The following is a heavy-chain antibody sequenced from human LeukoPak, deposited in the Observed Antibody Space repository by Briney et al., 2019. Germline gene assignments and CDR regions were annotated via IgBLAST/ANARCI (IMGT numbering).Heavy chain of an antibody. D-gene: IGHD3-22*01. J-gene: IGHJ4*02. CDR1: GGSISSSSYY. CDR3: ARVAPPYYYDSSGYHYYFDY. V-gene: IGHV4-39*07. Sequence: PSETLSLTCTVSGGSISSSSYYWGWIRQPPGKGLEWIGSIYYSGSTYYNPSLKSRVTISVDTSKNQFSLKLSSVTAADTAVYYCARVAPPYYYDSSGYHYYFDYWGQGTLVTVSS. CDR2: IYYSGST.